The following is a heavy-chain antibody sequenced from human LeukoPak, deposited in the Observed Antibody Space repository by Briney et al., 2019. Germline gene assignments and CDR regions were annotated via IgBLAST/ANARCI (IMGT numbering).Heavy chain of an antibody. CDR2: ICTSGST. CDR1: GGSISSYY. V-gene: IGHV4-4*07. Sequence: PSETLSLTCTVSGGSISSYYWSWIRQPAGKGLEWIGRICTSGSTNYNPSLKSRVTMSVDTSKNQFSLKLSSVTAADTAVYYCARDVCSGGSCYSNWFDPWGQGTLVTVSS. D-gene: IGHD2-15*01. CDR3: ARDVCSGGSCYSNWFDP. J-gene: IGHJ5*02.